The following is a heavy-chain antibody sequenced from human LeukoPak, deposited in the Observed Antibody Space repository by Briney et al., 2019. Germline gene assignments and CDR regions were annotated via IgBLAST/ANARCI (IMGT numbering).Heavy chain of an antibody. V-gene: IGHV3-23*01. CDR1: GFTFSSYA. CDR3: AKDAVNIVVVPAAIRY. Sequence: GGSLRLSCAASGFTFSSYAMSWVRQAPGKGLEWVSAISGSGGSTYYADSVKGRFTISRDNSKNTLYLQMNSPRAEDTAVYYCAKDAVNIVVVPAAIRYWGQGTLVTVSS. J-gene: IGHJ4*02. D-gene: IGHD2-2*01. CDR2: ISGSGGST.